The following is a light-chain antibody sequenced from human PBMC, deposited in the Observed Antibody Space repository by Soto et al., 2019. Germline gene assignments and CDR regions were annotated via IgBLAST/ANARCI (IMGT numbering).Light chain of an antibody. J-gene: IGLJ1*01. CDR3: SSYTGTHTLPYV. CDR2: EVT. CDR1: SSDVGGYNR. V-gene: IGLV2-14*01. Sequence: QSALTQPASVSGSPGQTITISCTGTSSDVGGYNRVSWYQQDPGKAPKLLISEVTSRPSGVSNRFSGSKSGNTASLTISGLQAADEADYYCSSYTGTHTLPYVFGTGTKLTVL.